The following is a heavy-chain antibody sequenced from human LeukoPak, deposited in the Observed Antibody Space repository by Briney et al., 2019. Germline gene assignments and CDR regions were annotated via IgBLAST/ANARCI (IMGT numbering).Heavy chain of an antibody. V-gene: IGHV3-21*01. J-gene: IGHJ6*02. CDR2: ISSSSSYI. Sequence: GGSLRLSCAASGFTFSSYSMNWVRQAPGKGLEWVSSISSSSSYIYYADSVKGRFTISRDNAKNSLYLQMNSLRAEDTAVYYCAREPPGRPHYGMDVWGQGTTVTVSS. CDR3: AREPPGRPHYGMDV. D-gene: IGHD1-1*01. CDR1: GFTFSSYS.